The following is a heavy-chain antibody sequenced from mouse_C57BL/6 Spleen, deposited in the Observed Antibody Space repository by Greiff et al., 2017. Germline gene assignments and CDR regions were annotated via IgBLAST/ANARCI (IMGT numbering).Heavy chain of an antibody. Sequence: EVQLVESGGGLVQPKGSLKLSCAASGFTFNTYAMHWVRQAPGKGLEWVARIRSKSSNYATYYADTVKDRFTISRDDSQSMLYLQMNNLKTEDTAMYYCVRDRYYGSSYGAMDYWGQGTSVTVSS. J-gene: IGHJ4*01. CDR3: VRDRYYGSSYGAMDY. D-gene: IGHD1-1*01. V-gene: IGHV10-3*01. CDR2: IRSKSSNYAT. CDR1: GFTFNTYA.